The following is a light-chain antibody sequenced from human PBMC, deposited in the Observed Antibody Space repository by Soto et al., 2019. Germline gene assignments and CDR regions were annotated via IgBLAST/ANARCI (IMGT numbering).Light chain of an antibody. CDR1: QDISNF. J-gene: IGKJ4*01. Sequence: DIQMTQSPSSLSASVGDRVTITCQASQDISNFLNWYQHKPGKAPKLLIYYASNLETGVPSRFSGSGSGTDFTFTISSLQAEDIATYYCQHFGTLPLTFGGGTKVEIE. CDR2: YAS. V-gene: IGKV1-33*01. CDR3: QHFGTLPLT.